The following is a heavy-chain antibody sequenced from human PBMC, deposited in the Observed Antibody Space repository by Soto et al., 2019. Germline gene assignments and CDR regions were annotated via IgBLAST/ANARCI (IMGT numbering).Heavy chain of an antibody. CDR3: AGATYYDFWSGYSTCSAP. V-gene: IGHV4-61*01. J-gene: IGHJ5*02. CDR1: GGSVRSGSYY. Sequence: PSETLSLTCTVSGGSVRSGSYYWSWIRQPPGKGLEWIGYIYYSGSTNYNPSLKSRVTISVDTSKNQFSLKLSSVTAADTAVYYCAGATYYDFWSGYSTCSAPWGQGPRVPVSS. CDR2: IYYSGST. D-gene: IGHD3-3*01.